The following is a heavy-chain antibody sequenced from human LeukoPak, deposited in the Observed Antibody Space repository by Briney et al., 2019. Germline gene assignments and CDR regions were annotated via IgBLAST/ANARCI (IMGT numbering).Heavy chain of an antibody. CDR2: IRHDASNK. CDR1: GFTFSSYG. CDR3: AKGIYCSSTSCYTNVFDY. V-gene: IGHV3-30*02. Sequence: PGGSLRLSCAASGFTFSSYGMHWVRQAPGPGLEWVAFIRHDASNKYYADSVQGRFTISRDNSKNTLYLQMNSLRTEDTAVYYCAKGIYCSSTSCYTNVFDYWGQGTLVTVSS. J-gene: IGHJ4*02. D-gene: IGHD2-2*02.